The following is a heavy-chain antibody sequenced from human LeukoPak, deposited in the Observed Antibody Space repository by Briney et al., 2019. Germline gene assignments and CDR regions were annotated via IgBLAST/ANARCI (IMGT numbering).Heavy chain of an antibody. CDR2: ISAYNGNT. D-gene: IGHD3-9*01. CDR3: AATYYDILTGYFNYYYGMDV. V-gene: IGHV1-18*01. CDR1: VYTFTSYG. J-gene: IGHJ6*02. Sequence: ASVTVSCTASVYTFTSYGISWVRQAPGQGLERMGWISAYNGNTNYAQKLQGRVTMTTDTSTSTAYMEMRSLRSDDTAVYYCAATYYDILTGYFNYYYGMDVWGQGTTVTVSS.